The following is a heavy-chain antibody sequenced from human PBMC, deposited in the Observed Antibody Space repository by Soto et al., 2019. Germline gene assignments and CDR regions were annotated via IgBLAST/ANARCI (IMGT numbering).Heavy chain of an antibody. V-gene: IGHV1-8*01. CDR1: GYTFTNYD. CDR2: MNPDSGNT. Sequence: QVQLVQSGAEVKKPGASVKVSCKASGYTFTNYDIHWVRQATGQGLEWMGWMNPDSGNTGQSKQFQGRVTMTRDTSISTAYMEMSSLRPEETAVYYCARGRFRRTWFDPWGQGTLVTVSS. J-gene: IGHJ5*02. CDR3: ARGRFRRTWFDP. D-gene: IGHD3-16*01.